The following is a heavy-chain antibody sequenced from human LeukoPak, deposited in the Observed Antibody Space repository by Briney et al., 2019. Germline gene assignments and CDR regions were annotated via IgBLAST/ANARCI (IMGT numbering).Heavy chain of an antibody. CDR1: GFDFSASR. D-gene: IGHD3-10*01. CDR3: ASVSGSYLDFQH. CDR2: ISSSGDTI. V-gene: IGHV3-48*04. Sequence: GGSLRLSCIAFGFDFSASRMSWVRQAPGKGLEWVSFISSSGDTIYYTDFVRGRFTISRDNAKNSLFLQMNSLRGEDTAIYYCASVSGSYLDFQHWGQGTLVTVSS. J-gene: IGHJ1*01.